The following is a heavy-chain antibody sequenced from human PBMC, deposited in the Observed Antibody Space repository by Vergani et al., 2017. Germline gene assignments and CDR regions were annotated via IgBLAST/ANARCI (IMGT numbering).Heavy chain of an antibody. D-gene: IGHD2-2*01. CDR2: IKQDGSEK. CDR1: GFTFSSYW. V-gene: IGHV3-7*03. J-gene: IGHJ6*02. Sequence: EVQLVESGGGLVQPGGSLRLSCAASGFTFSSYWMSWVRQAPGKGLEWVANIKQDGSEKYYVDSVKGRFTISRDNAKNSLYLQMNSLRAEDTAVYYCSRAEDIVVVPAAISVDYYYYGMDVWGQGTTVTVSS. CDR3: SRAEDIVVVPAAISVDYYYYGMDV.